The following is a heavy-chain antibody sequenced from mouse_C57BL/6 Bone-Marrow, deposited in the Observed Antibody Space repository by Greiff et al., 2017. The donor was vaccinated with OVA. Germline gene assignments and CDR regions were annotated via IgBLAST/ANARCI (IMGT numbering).Heavy chain of an antibody. Sequence: EVQLQQSGAELVKPGASVKLSCTASGFNIKDYYMHWVKQRTEQGLEWIGRIDPEDGETKYAPNFQGKATITADTSSNTAYLQLSSLTSEDTAVYDCASSAWGYAMDYWGQGTSVTVSS. V-gene: IGHV14-2*01. J-gene: IGHJ4*01. D-gene: IGHD3-1*01. CDR3: ASSAWGYAMDY. CDR1: GFNIKDYY. CDR2: IDPEDGET.